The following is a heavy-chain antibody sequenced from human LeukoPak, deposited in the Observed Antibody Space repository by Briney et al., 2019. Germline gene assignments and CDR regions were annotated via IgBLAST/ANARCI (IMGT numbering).Heavy chain of an antibody. V-gene: IGHV3-30*04. CDR3: ANLYSGSPSDAFDV. CDR2: ISPDRTYT. Sequence: GGSLRLSCAASGFTFSTYPFHWVRQAPSKGLEWVAVISPDRTYTYYADAVKGRFTISRDNSESTLSLQMNSLRGDDTAVYYCANLYSGSPSDAFDVWGQGTMVTVSS. D-gene: IGHD1-26*01. CDR1: GFTFSTYP. J-gene: IGHJ3*01.